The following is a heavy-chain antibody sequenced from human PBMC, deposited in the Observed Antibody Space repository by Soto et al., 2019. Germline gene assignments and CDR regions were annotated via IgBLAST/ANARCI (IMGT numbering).Heavy chain of an antibody. CDR1: GGCFSRNY. J-gene: IGHJ5*01. D-gene: IGHD3-10*01. Sequence: SETLSLTCNVSGGCFSRNYWCWIRQPPGKELEWVGYIYYVGTTSYNPSLKSRVTISLLTSKSQFSLRLTAVTAAVMAVYYCARLGRYYQSLDTWGPGTLVTVSS. V-gene: IGHV4-59*08. CDR2: IYYVGTT. CDR3: ARLGRYYQSLDT.